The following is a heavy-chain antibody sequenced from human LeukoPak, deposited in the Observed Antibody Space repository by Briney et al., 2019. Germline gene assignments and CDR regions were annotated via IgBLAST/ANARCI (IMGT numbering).Heavy chain of an antibody. J-gene: IGHJ4*02. CDR3: ARLDWRGY. CDR1: GFAFSSFR. D-gene: IGHD2-21*01. V-gene: IGHV3-21*01. Sequence: GGSLRLSCGASGFAFSSFRMSWVRQAPGRGLEWVSSISSNSADINNADSLKGRFTISRDNAKNSLYLQLSSLTVEDTAVYYCARLDWRGYWGQGTLVTVSS. CDR2: ISSNSADI.